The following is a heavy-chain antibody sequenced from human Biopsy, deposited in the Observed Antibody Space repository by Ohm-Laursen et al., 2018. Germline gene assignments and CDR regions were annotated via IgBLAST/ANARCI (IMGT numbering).Heavy chain of an antibody. D-gene: IGHD3-10*01. CDR1: GFTFSASA. J-gene: IGHJ4*02. V-gene: IGHV3-73*01. CDR2: IRSKAKSYAT. CDR3: TLEGAGFDN. Sequence: GSLRLSCTASGFTFSASAVHWVRQASGKGLEWVGRIRSKAKSYATAYAASVTGRFTISRDDSKNTTYLQMNSRKTEDTAVYYCTLEGAGFDNWGQGTLVTVSS.